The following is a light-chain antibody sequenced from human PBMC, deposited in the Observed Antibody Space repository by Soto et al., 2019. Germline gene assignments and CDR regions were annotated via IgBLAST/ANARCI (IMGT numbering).Light chain of an antibody. CDR3: LQDYSYPRT. Sequence: AIQMTQSPPSLSASVGDSVTITCRASQGIRSDLGWYQQKPGKAPKFLIYGASRLQNGVPSRFSGSGSGTDFTLIISRLQPEDSATYYCLQDYSYPRTFGQGTKVDIK. V-gene: IGKV1-6*01. J-gene: IGKJ1*01. CDR2: GAS. CDR1: QGIRSD.